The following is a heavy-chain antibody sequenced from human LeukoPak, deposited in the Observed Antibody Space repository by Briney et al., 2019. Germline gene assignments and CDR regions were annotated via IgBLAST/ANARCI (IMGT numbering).Heavy chain of an antibody. D-gene: IGHD1-26*01. CDR1: GFTFSSYS. Sequence: GGSLRLSCAASGFTFSSYSMNWVRQAPGKGLEWVSSISSSSSYIYYADSVKGRFTISRDNAKNSLYLQMNSLRAEDTAVYYCARDEDSGSVAFDIWGQGTMVTVSS. CDR3: ARDEDSGSVAFDI. V-gene: IGHV3-21*01. J-gene: IGHJ3*02. CDR2: ISSSSSYI.